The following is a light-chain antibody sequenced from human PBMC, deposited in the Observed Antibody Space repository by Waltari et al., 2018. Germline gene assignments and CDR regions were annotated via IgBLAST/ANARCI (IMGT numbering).Light chain of an antibody. J-gene: IGKJ4*01. CDR3: QQRRNWPLT. CDR2: DTS. Sequence: EIVLTQSPATLSLSPGQIATLSCRASQSVNWYLAWYQQQPGRAPSLLIFDTSNRATGSPARFSGSGSETDFTLTTSSLEPDDSAVFYCQQRRNWPLTFGGGTKVEIK. V-gene: IGKV3-11*01. CDR1: QSVNWY.